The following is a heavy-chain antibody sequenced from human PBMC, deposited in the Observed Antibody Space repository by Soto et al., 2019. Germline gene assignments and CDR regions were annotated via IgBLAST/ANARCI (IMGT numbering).Heavy chain of an antibody. CDR1: GFTFTSSA. CDR3: ARERPQGMDV. CDR2: IVVGGGNT. Sequence: SVKVSCKASGFTFTSSAVQWVRQARGQRLEWIGWIVVGGGNTNYAQKFQERVTITRDNSKNTLYLQMNSLRAEDTAVYYCARERPQGMDVWGQGTTVTVSS. D-gene: IGHD1-1*01. J-gene: IGHJ6*02. V-gene: IGHV1-58*01.